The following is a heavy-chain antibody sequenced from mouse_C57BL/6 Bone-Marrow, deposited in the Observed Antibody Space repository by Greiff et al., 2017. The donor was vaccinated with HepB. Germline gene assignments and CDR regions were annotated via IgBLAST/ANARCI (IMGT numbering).Heavy chain of an antibody. CDR1: RFTFSTYG. D-gene: IGHD2-1*01. J-gene: IGHJ4*01. CDR2: ISSGGSFT. Sequence: EVKLMESGGDFVKPGGSLKLSCAASRFTFSTYGMSWVRQTPDTRLEWVATISSGGSFTYYPDSVKGRFTISRDNAKNTLYLQMRRLKSEDTAIYYCARMGGNYPYYYALDYWGQGTSVTVSS. CDR3: ARMGGNYPYYYALDY. V-gene: IGHV5-6*01.